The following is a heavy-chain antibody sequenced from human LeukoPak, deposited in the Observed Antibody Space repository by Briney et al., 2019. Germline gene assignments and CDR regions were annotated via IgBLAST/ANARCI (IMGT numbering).Heavy chain of an antibody. V-gene: IGHV4-59*01. CDR1: RGSLGGYY. Sequence: SETLSVTCAVYRGSLGGYYLSWIRQPPWKGLECIGYIYYRWSTNYTPSLKSRVTISVDTSKNQFSLKLNSVTAADTAVYYCARNRPGSGSANSVDPWGQGPLVTVSS. CDR2: IYYRWST. J-gene: IGHJ5*02. D-gene: IGHD3-10*01. CDR3: ARNRPGSGSANSVDP.